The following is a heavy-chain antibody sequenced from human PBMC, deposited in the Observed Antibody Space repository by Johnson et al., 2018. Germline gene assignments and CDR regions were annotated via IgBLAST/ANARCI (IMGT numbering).Heavy chain of an antibody. V-gene: IGHV3-7*01. J-gene: IGHJ4*02. D-gene: IGHD1-14*01. Sequence: VQLVQSGGGLVRPGGSLRLSCAASGFTYSSYWMSWVRQTPGKGLEWVANTKQDGIDKNYADSVKGRFTISGDNAKNTMYLKMNSLRAEDTAMYYCARGTRVCTCPHYWGQGTLVTVSS. CDR3: ARGTRVCTCPHY. CDR1: GFTYSSYW. CDR2: TKQDGIDK.